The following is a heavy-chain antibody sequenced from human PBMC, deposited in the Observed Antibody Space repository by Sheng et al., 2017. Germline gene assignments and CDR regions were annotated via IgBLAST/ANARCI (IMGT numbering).Heavy chain of an antibody. J-gene: IGHJ4*02. CDR3: ARLREMATIRLQWYSDF. D-gene: IGHD5-12*01. CDR2: IYHSGTT. CDR1: GYSISSGFY. Sequence: QVQLQESGPGLVKPSETLSLTCAVSGYSISSGFYWGWILQPPGKGLNWIGSIYHSGTTFYNPYLRSRITMSVDTAKNQFSLKLSSVTAADTAVYYCARLREMATIRLQWYSDFWGQGTLVTVSS. V-gene: IGHV4-38-2*01.